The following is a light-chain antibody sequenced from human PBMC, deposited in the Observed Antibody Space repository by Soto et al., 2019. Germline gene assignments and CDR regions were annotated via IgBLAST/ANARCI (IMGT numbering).Light chain of an antibody. V-gene: IGLV2-14*01. CDR3: SSYTSSSTPYV. Sequence: QSALTQPASVSGSPGQSITISCTGTSSDVGGYNYVSWYQQHPGKAPKLMIYDVSNRPSGVSNRFSGSKSGNTASLTISGLQAEDEADYECSSYTSSSTPYVFGTGTKVTVL. CDR2: DVS. CDR1: SSDVGGYNY. J-gene: IGLJ1*01.